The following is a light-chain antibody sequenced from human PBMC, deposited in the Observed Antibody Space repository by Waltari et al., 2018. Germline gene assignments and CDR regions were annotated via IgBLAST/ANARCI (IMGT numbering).Light chain of an antibody. V-gene: IGKV1-33*01. CDR3: LQYHTFPLT. CDR1: QDISKN. J-gene: IGKJ4*01. CDR2: GAS. Sequence: DIQMTQSPSSLFASVGDRVTITCQASQDISKNLHWFQQKPGKAPNPLIYGASSLHTGVPSRFSGSKSGTHFTFTISSLQPEDIATYYCLQYHTFPLTFGGGTKVEIK.